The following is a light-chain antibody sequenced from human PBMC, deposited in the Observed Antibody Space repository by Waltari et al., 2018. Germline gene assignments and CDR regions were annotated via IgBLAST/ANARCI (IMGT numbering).Light chain of an antibody. CDR3: ASRDISYSWV. Sequence: SSELSQDPTVSVALGQTVTSPFQGDSLTRYYAGWYPGRPRQAPLLVFYGKDIRPSGIPGRFSGSQSGSTASLTITGAQAEDEADYYCASRDISYSWVFGGGTRLTVL. CDR1: SLTRYY. CDR2: GKD. V-gene: IGLV3-19*01. J-gene: IGLJ3*02.